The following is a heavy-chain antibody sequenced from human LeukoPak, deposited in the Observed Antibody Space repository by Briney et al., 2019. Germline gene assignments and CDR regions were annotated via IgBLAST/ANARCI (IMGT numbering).Heavy chain of an antibody. CDR3: AREISVRGVIYYYYGMDV. CDR1: GYTFTSYG. J-gene: IGHJ6*02. V-gene: IGHV1-18*01. D-gene: IGHD3-10*01. CDR2: ISASNGNT. Sequence: ASVKVSCKASGYTFTSYGISWVRQAPGQGLEWMGWISASNGNTNYAQKLQGRVTMTTDTSTSTAYMELRSLRSDDTAVYYCAREISVRGVIYYYYGMDVWGQGTTVTVSS.